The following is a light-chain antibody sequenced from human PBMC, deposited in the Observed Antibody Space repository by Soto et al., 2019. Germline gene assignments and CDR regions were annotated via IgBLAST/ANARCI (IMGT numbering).Light chain of an antibody. CDR2: GAS. J-gene: IGKJ4*01. Sequence: EIVLTQSPGTLSLSPGERATLSCRASQSVSSSYLAWYQQKPGQAPRLLIYGASSRATGIPDRFSGSGSGTDXTXTISRLEPEDFAVYYCQHYGSLVLTFGGGTKVEIK. CDR1: QSVSSSY. CDR3: QHYGSLVLT. V-gene: IGKV3-20*01.